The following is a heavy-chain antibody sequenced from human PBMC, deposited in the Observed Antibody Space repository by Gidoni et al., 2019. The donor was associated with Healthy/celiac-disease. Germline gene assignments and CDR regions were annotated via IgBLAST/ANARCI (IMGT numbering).Heavy chain of an antibody. D-gene: IGHD2-2*01. Sequence: QVQLVEYGGGVVQPGRSLRLSCAAFGFTFISYSMHGVCQAPVKGLGWVAVISNDGSNKYYADSVKGRFTISRDNSKNTLYLQMNSLRAEDTAVYYCARDRWDIVVVPAAHDAFDIWGQGTMVTVSS. CDR3: ARDRWDIVVVPAAHDAFDI. CDR2: ISNDGSNK. J-gene: IGHJ3*02. CDR1: GFTFISYS. V-gene: IGHV3-30-3*01.